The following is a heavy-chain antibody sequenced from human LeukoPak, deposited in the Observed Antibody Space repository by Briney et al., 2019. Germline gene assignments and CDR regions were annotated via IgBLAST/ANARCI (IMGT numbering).Heavy chain of an antibody. CDR2: ISGSSDGT. D-gene: IGHD6-13*01. J-gene: IGHJ4*02. CDR1: GFTFSSYA. Sequence: GGSLRLSCAASGFTFSSYAMTWVRQAPGKGLEWVSAISGSSDGTYYADSVKGRFTISRDSSKNTLYLQLNSLRAEDAAVYYCARWTRGSTLTWGQGTLVTVSS. V-gene: IGHV3-23*01. CDR3: ARWTRGSTLT.